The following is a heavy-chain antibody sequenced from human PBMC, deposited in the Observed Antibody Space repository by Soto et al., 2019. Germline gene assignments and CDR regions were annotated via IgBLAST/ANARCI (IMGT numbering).Heavy chain of an antibody. CDR2: ISSSSSSI. D-gene: IGHD5-12*01. V-gene: IGHV3-21*01. CDR1: AFTFSTYS. CDR3: AKDDGYDAATLDY. Sequence: EVQLVEYGGGLVKPGGSLRLSCAASAFTFSTYSMNWVRQAPGKGLEWLSSISSSSSSIYYADSVKGRFTISRDNAKNSLYLQMNSLRAEDTAMYYCAKDDGYDAATLDYWGQGTLVTVSS. J-gene: IGHJ4*02.